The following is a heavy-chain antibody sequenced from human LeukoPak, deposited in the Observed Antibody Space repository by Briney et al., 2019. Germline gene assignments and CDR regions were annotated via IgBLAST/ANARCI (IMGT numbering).Heavy chain of an antibody. CDR3: AKDGIYYYFDY. CDR1: GFTFSRNG. V-gene: IGHV3-30*02. D-gene: IGHD1-26*01. J-gene: IGHJ4*02. Sequence: GGSLRLSCAASGFTFSRNGMLWVRQAPGKGLEWVSFIHYDGSKKYYADSVKGRFTISRDNSENTLYLQMNSLRAEDAAVYYCAKDGIYYYFDYWGQGTLVTVSS. CDR2: IHYDGSKK.